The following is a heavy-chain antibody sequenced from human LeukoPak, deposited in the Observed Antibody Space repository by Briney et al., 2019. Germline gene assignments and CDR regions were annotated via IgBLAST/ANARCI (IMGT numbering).Heavy chain of an antibody. CDR1: GFTFSSYA. D-gene: IGHD3-22*01. Sequence: GGSLRLSCAASGFTFSSYAMHGVRQAPGKGLEWVAVISYDGSNKYYADSVKGRFTISRDNSKNTLYLQMNSLRAEDTAVYYCARDYYDSSGYSTPDYWGQGTLVTVSS. CDR3: ARDYYDSSGYSTPDY. V-gene: IGHV3-30-3*01. J-gene: IGHJ4*02. CDR2: ISYDGSNK.